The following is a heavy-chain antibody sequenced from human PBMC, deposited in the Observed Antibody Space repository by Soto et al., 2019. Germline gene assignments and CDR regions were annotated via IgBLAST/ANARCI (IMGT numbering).Heavy chain of an antibody. CDR2: IYGSGST. V-gene: IGHV4-4*07. CDR1: GGSMSSYY. Sequence: SETLSLTCTVSGGSMSSYYGSWLRQSAGQGLEWIGRIYGSGSTNYNPSLKSRVTMSVDTSKNQFSLNLTSVTAADTAVYFCARVKTVDYYGMGVWGQGTTVTVSS. J-gene: IGHJ6*02. CDR3: ARVKTVDYYGMGV.